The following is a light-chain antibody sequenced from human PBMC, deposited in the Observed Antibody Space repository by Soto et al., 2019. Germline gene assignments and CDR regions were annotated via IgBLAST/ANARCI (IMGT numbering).Light chain of an antibody. J-gene: IGKJ1*01. Sequence: EIVMTQSPASLSVTPGERATLSCRASQDVNSNLAWYQQKPGQAPRFLIYGASTRATGIPARFSGSGSGTEFTLTISSLQSEDFAVYYCHHYNNWPRTFGQGIMV. V-gene: IGKV3-15*01. CDR2: GAS. CDR3: HHYNNWPRT. CDR1: QDVNSN.